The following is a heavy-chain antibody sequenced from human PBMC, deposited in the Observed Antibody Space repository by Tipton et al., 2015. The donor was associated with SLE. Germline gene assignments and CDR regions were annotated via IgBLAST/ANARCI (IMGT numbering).Heavy chain of an antibody. CDR2: IYYSGST. CDR1: GGSISSHY. D-gene: IGHD6-6*01. CDR3: ARNIAALYYFDY. V-gene: IGHV4-59*08. Sequence: LRLSCTVSGGSISSHYWSWIRQPPGKGLEWIGYIYYSGSTNYNPSLKSRVTISVDTSKNQFSLKLSSVTAADTAVYYCARNIAALYYFDYWGQGTLVTVSS. J-gene: IGHJ4*02.